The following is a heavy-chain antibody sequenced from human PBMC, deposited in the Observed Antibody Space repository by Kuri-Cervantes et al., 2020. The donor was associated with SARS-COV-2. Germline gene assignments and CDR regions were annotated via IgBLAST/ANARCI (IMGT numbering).Heavy chain of an antibody. CDR1: GYSISSGYY. J-gene: IGHJ5*02. CDR2: IYHSGST. D-gene: IGHD6-13*01. V-gene: IGHV4-38-2*02. Sequence: SETLSLTCTVSGYSISSGYYWGWIRQPSGKGLEWIGSIYHSGSTYYNPSLKSRVTISVDRSENQFSLKLSSVTAADTAVYYCARGGIAAAGTIWFDPWGQGTLVTVSS. CDR3: ARGGIAAAGTIWFDP.